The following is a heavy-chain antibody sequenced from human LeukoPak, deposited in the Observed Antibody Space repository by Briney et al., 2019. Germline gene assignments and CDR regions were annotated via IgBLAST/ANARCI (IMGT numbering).Heavy chain of an antibody. J-gene: IGHJ6*03. CDR1: GFTFSSYA. D-gene: IGHD3-22*01. CDR3: AKGAEEGVVITAVYYYYMDV. CDR2: ISGSGYNT. Sequence: PGGSLRLSCAASGFTFSSYAMHWVRQTPGKGLEWVSTISGSGYNTYYADSVKGRFTISRDSSKNTLFLQMNGLRPEDTAVYYCAKGAEEGVVITAVYYYYMDVWGKGTTVTISS. V-gene: IGHV3-23*01.